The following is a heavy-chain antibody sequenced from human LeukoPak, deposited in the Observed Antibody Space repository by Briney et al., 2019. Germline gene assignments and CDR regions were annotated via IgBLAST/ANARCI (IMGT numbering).Heavy chain of an antibody. CDR3: ARTRGYSGYDYDFDY. D-gene: IGHD5-12*01. V-gene: IGHV4-38-2*02. CDR1: GYSISSGYY. J-gene: IGHJ4*02. CDR2: IYHSGST. Sequence: PSETLSLTCTVSGYSISSGYYWGWIRQPPGKGLEWIGSIYHSGSTYYNPPLKSRVTISVDTSKNQFSLKLSSVTAADTAVYYCARTRGYSGYDYDFDYWGQGTLVTVSS.